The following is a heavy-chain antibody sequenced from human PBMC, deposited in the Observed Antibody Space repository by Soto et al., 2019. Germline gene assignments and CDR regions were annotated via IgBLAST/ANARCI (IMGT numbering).Heavy chain of an antibody. CDR2: INQDGGDK. D-gene: IGHD6-6*01. Sequence: GGSLRLSCAGSGFSFSAHWMTWFRQAPGKGLEWVANINQDGGDKYYVASVKGRFTISRDNAKNSVYLQMNSLRDEDTAVYYCAREAYSSSSYFDYWGQGTLVTVSS. J-gene: IGHJ4*02. CDR1: GFSFSAHW. V-gene: IGHV3-7*01. CDR3: AREAYSSSSYFDY.